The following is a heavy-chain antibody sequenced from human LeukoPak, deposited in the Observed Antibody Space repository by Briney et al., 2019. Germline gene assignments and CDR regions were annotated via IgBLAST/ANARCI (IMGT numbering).Heavy chain of an antibody. Sequence: IWSIYYSGSTSSNPSLKSRVTISVDTSKNQFSLKLSSVTAADTAVYYCARHVYTPQDWFDPWGQGTLVTVSS. J-gene: IGHJ5*02. D-gene: IGHD2-2*02. CDR2: IYYSGST. CDR3: ARHVYTPQDWFDP. V-gene: IGHV4-39*01.